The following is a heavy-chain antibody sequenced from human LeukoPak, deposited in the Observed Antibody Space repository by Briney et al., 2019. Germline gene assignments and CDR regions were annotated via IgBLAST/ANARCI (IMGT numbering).Heavy chain of an antibody. CDR2: ISYDGSNK. Sequence: PGGSLRLSCAASGFTFSSYGMHWVRQAPGKGLEWVAVISYDGSNKYYADSVKGRFTISRDNSKNTLYLQMNSLRAEDTAVYHCAKGGVTSWFAAEYFQHWGQGTLVTVSS. J-gene: IGHJ1*01. CDR1: GFTFSSYG. D-gene: IGHD3-10*01. CDR3: AKGGVTSWFAAEYFQH. V-gene: IGHV3-30*18.